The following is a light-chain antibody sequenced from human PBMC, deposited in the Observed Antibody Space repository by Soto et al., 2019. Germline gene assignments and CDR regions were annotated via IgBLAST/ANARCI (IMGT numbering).Light chain of an antibody. CDR1: QSVTNY. V-gene: IGKV3-11*01. J-gene: IGKJ5*01. Sequence: EVVLTQSPATLSLSPGERATLSCRASQSVTNYLAWYQHKPGQAPRLLLYDVSNRATGIPARFSGSGSGTDFTLTISSLEREDFAIYYCQQRHSWPITFGQGTRLEIK. CDR3: QQRHSWPIT. CDR2: DVS.